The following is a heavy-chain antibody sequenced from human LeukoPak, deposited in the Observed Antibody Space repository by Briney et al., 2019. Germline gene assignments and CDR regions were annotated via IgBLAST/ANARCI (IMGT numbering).Heavy chain of an antibody. Sequence: GGSLRLSCAVSGFDFSGYWMTWVRQAPGKGLEWVATMNHEGSETYYLHSVKGRFTISRDNPENSLYLLMNGLRPEDMALYYCVRGGRATFDAWGQGTLVTVSS. V-gene: IGHV3-7*01. D-gene: IGHD5-12*01. CDR2: MNHEGSET. CDR3: VRGGRATFDA. J-gene: IGHJ4*02. CDR1: GFDFSGYW.